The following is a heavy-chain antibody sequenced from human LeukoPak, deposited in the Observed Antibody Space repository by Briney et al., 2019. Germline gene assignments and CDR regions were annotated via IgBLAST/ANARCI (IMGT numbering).Heavy chain of an antibody. J-gene: IGHJ4*02. Sequence: SQALSLTCAISGDSVSSNSAAWNWIRQSPSRGLEWLGRAYYRSKWYNDYAVSVKSRITINPDTSKNQFSLQLNSVTPEDTAVYYCARGDLGGSGWYGRGPFDYWGQGTLVTASS. D-gene: IGHD6-19*01. CDR1: GDSVSSNSAA. CDR2: AYYRSKWYN. CDR3: ARGDLGGSGWYGRGPFDY. V-gene: IGHV6-1*01.